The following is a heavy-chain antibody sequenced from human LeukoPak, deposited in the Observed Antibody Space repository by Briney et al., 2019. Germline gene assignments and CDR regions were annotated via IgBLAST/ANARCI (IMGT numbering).Heavy chain of an antibody. Sequence: SETLSLTCAVSGGSISSSNWWSWVRQPPGKGLEWIGEIYHSGSTNYNPSLKSRVTISVDKSKNQFSLKLSSVTAADTAVYYCARGRSSSWSYYYYYYGMDVWGQGTTATVSS. J-gene: IGHJ6*02. CDR2: IYHSGST. CDR1: GGSISSSNW. D-gene: IGHD6-13*01. CDR3: ARGRSSSWSYYYYYYGMDV. V-gene: IGHV4-4*02.